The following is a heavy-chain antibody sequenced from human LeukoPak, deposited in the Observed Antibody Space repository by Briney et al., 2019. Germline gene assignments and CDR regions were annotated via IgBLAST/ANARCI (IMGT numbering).Heavy chain of an antibody. CDR2: IHPNSGGT. V-gene: IGHV1-2*02. Sequence: ASVKVSCKASGYIFTGYYMHWVRQAPGQGLEWMGWIHPNSGGTNYAQKFQGRVTMTRDTSISTVYMELSRLRSNDTAVYYCAREEGRCSSTSCSAPFNYWGQGTLVTVSS. CDR3: AREEGRCSSTSCSAPFNY. D-gene: IGHD2-2*01. CDR1: GYIFTGYY. J-gene: IGHJ4*02.